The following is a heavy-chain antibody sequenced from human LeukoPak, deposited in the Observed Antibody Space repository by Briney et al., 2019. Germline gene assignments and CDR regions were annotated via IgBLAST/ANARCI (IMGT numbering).Heavy chain of an antibody. CDR1: GYTFTSYG. V-gene: IGHV1-18*01. CDR3: ARGTAYSSSPGYFDL. Sequence: GASVKVSCKASGYTFTSYGISWVRQAPGQGFEWMGWISAYNGNTNYAQKLQGRVTMTTDTSTSTAYMELRSLRSDDTAVYYCARGTAYSSSPGYFDLWGRGTLVTVSS. J-gene: IGHJ2*01. CDR2: ISAYNGNT. D-gene: IGHD6-6*01.